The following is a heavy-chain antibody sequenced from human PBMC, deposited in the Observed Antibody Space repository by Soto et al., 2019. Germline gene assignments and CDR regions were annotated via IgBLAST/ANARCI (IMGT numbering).Heavy chain of an antibody. D-gene: IGHD2-2*01. CDR1: GYTFTSYY. CDR3: AREIGEGYCSSTSCPHFDY. J-gene: IGHJ4*02. Sequence: QVQLVQSGAEVKKPGASVKVSCKASGYTFTSYYMHWVRQAPGQGLEWMGIINPSGGSTSYAQKFQGRVTMTRDTSTSTVYMELSSLRSEDTAVYYCAREIGEGYCSSTSCPHFDYWGQGTLVTVSS. CDR2: INPSGGST. V-gene: IGHV1-46*01.